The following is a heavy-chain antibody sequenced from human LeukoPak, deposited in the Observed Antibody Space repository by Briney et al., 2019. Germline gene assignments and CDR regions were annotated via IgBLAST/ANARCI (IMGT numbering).Heavy chain of an antibody. CDR2: IAYDGSRA. V-gene: IGHV3-33*03. D-gene: IGHD1-14*01. Sequence: GRSLRLSCAGSGFTFGGYGMHWFRQTPGKGLEWVAVIAYDGSRAFYADSVKGRFTISRDNSKNTMSVQMDDLRAEDTAVYYCTIYNNDHLDYWGQGTLVTVSS. CDR1: GFTFGGYG. CDR3: TIYNNDHLDY. J-gene: IGHJ4*02.